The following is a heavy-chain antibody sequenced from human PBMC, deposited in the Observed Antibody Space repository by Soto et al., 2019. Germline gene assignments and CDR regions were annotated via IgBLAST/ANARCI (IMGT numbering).Heavy chain of an antibody. CDR2: IWYDGSNK. V-gene: IGHV3-33*01. CDR3: AREPAYYYYGMDV. J-gene: IGHJ6*02. Sequence: LRLSCAASGFTFSSYGMHWVRQAPGKGLEWVAVIWYDGSNKYYADSVKGRFTISRDNSKNTLYLQMNSLRAEDTAVYYCAREPAYYYYGMDVWGQGTTVTVSS. CDR1: GFTFSSYG.